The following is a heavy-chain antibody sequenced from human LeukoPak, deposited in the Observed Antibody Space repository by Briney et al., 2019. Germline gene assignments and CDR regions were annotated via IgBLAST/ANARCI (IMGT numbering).Heavy chain of an antibody. CDR2: IYYSGST. D-gene: IGHD3-10*01. CDR1: GGSISSYY. V-gene: IGHV4-59*01. CDR3: ARDSPTYYYGSGSPTTAHGMDV. Sequence: PSETLSLTCTVSGGSISSYYWSWIRQPPGKGLEWIGYIYYSGSTNYNPSLKSRVTISVDTSKNQFSLKLSSVTAADTAVYYCARDSPTYYYGSGSPTTAHGMDVWGQGTTVTVSS. J-gene: IGHJ6*02.